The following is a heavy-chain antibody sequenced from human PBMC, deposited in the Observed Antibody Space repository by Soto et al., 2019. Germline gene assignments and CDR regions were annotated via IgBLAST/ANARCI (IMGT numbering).Heavy chain of an antibody. Sequence: ASVKVSCKASGYTFTSYAMHWVRQAPGQRFEWMGWINAGNGKTKYAQKFQGRVTVTTDKSASTAYMELRSLRSEDTAMYYCARAHYHESSGWSSAFDIWGQGTMVTVSS. CDR2: INAGNGKT. V-gene: IGHV1-3*01. J-gene: IGHJ3*02. D-gene: IGHD3-22*01. CDR1: GYTFTSYA. CDR3: ARAHYHESSGWSSAFDI.